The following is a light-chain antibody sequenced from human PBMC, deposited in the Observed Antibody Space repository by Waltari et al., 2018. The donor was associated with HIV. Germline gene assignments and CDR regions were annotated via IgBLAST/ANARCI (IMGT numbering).Light chain of an antibody. CDR2: KDN. Sequence: SHELTQPPSVSVSPGQTATISCSGDILARKYAYWFQQKPGQAPVLLIYKDNERPTAITGRFSGSSLGATVTLTITGGRAEDEADYYCQGIDSSGRKVFGGGTRLTVL. CDR1: ILARKY. CDR3: QGIDSSGRKV. J-gene: IGLJ2*01. V-gene: IGLV3-25*03.